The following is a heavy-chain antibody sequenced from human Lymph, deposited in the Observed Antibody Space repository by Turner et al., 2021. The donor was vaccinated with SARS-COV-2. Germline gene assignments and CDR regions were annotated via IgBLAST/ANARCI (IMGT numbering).Heavy chain of an antibody. CDR3: ARDLGPLAFDI. V-gene: IGHV3-53*02. J-gene: IGHJ3*02. CDR1: GFTVSSNY. CDR2: MYIGGTT. Sequence: EVQLVETGGGLIQPGGSLSLSCAASGFTVSSNYMGWFRQAPGKGLEWFSVMYIGGTTYYADSVKGRFTISRDNSKNTLYLQMNSLRAEDTAVYYCARDLGPLAFDIWGQGTMVTVSS.